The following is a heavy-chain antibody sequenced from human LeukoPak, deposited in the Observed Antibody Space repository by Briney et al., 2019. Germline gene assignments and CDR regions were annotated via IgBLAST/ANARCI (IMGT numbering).Heavy chain of an antibody. CDR1: GFTFSTYG. Sequence: VGSLRLSCAASGFTFSTYGMHWVRQAPGKGLEYVSAISGNGGSTYYANSVKGRFTISRDNSKNTLYLQMGSLRPEDTALYYCARGGRAAGTGGNDFWGQGTLVTVSS. V-gene: IGHV3-64*01. CDR2: ISGNGGST. J-gene: IGHJ4*02. CDR3: ARGGRAAGTGGNDF. D-gene: IGHD6-13*01.